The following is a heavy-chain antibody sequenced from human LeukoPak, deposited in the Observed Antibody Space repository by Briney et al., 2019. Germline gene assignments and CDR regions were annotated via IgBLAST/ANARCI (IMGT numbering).Heavy chain of an antibody. Sequence: ASVKVSCKASGYIFTAYYMHWVRQAPGQGPEWMGWINGNTGGTNYARKFRGRVTMTRDTSNTTAYMEVSGLRSDDTAVYFCTRGEIDGPDFDQWGQGTLVTVSS. J-gene: IGHJ4*02. CDR3: TRGEIDGPDFDQ. D-gene: IGHD5-24*01. V-gene: IGHV1-2*02. CDR2: INGNTGGT. CDR1: GYIFTAYY.